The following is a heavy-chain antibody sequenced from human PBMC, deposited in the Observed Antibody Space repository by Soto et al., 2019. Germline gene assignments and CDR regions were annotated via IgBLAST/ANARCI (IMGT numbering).Heavy chain of an antibody. CDR3: ARFDGAATAYYFDY. V-gene: IGHV4-31*11. CDR1: GGSISSGGYS. J-gene: IGHJ4*02. D-gene: IGHD3-9*01. Sequence: PSETLSLTCAVSGGSISSGGYSWSWMRQHPGKGLEWIGYIYYSGSTYYNPSLKSRVIIAIDTSENQFSLKLTSVTAADTAVYFCARFDGAATAYYFDYWGPGILVTVSS. CDR2: IYYSGST.